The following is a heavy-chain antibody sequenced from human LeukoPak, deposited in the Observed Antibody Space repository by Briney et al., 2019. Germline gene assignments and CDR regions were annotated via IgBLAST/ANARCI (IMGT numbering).Heavy chain of an antibody. D-gene: IGHD5-18*01. CDR3: ARDGQFSYEYRWFDP. V-gene: IGHV4-61*02. Sequence: PSETLSLTCTVSGASIRSPSNYWSWIRQPAGKGLEWIGRIFTSGNTNYNPSLKSRVTISVDTSKNQFSLKLRSVTAADTAVHYCARDGQFSYEYRWFDPWGQGTLVTVSS. CDR2: IFTSGNT. CDR1: GASIRSPSNY. J-gene: IGHJ5*02.